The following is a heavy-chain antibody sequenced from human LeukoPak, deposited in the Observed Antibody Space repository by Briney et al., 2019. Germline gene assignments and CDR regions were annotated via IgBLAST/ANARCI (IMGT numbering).Heavy chain of an antibody. CDR1: GGSISSGSYY. CDR2: IYYSGST. Sequence: SETLSLTCTVSGGSISSGSYYWSWLRQPPGKGLEWIGSIYYSGSTYYNPSLKSRVTISVDTSKNQFSLKLSSVTAADTAVYYCARGVRGKNWYDPWGQGTLVTVSS. D-gene: IGHD3-10*01. J-gene: IGHJ5*02. V-gene: IGHV4-39*07. CDR3: ARGVRGKNWYDP.